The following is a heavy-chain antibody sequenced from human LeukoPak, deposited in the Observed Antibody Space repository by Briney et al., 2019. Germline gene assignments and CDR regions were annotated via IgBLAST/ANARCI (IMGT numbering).Heavy chain of an antibody. CDR2: ISGSGGST. D-gene: IGHD2-15*01. J-gene: IGHJ3*02. CDR3: AKVERYCSGGGCYGQHVFDI. CDR1: GFIFRSYA. Sequence: QTGGSLRLSCAASGFIFRSYAMSWVRQAPGKGLEWVSAISGSGGSTYYADSVRGRFTISRDNSKNTLYVQMNSLRAEDTAVYYCAKVERYCSGGGCYGQHVFDIWGQGTMVTVSS. V-gene: IGHV3-23*01.